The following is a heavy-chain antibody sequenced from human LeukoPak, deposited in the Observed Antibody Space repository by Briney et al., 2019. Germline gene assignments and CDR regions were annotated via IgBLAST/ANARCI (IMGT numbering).Heavy chain of an antibody. CDR3: PRDFSPATIAGDYYFDY. CDR1: GFTFSDYA. J-gene: IGHJ4*02. V-gene: IGHV3-30-3*01. Sequence: GRSLRLSCAASGFTFSDYAMHWVRQAPGKGLEWVAVIPYDGSGKYYADSVKGRFTISRDNSKNTLNLQMSSLRAEDTAIYYCPRDFSPATIAGDYYFDYWGQGTLVTVSS. CDR2: IPYDGSGK. D-gene: IGHD2-2*01.